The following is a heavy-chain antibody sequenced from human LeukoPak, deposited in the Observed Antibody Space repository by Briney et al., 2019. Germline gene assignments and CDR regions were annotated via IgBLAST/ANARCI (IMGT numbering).Heavy chain of an antibody. CDR3: ARARRDYYYYYMDV. CDR1: GGSFNGYY. CDR2: INHSGST. Sequence: SETLSLTCAVYGGSFNGYYWSWIRQPPGKGLEWIGEINHSGSTNYNPSLKSRVTISVDTSKNQFSLKLSSVTAADTAVYYCARARRDYYYYYMDVWGKGTTVTVSS. J-gene: IGHJ6*03. V-gene: IGHV4-34*01.